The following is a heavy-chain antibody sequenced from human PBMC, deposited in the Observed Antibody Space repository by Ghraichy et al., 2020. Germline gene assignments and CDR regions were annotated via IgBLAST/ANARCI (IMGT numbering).Heavy chain of an antibody. CDR1: GLSFSDHA. Sequence: LSLTCTASGLSFSDHAMTWIRQTPGRGLEWISYIGGSGTFILDTDSVRGRFTISRDNSRNSLFLQMNSLRAEDTAVYYCASRVPSHDAFDLWGQGTMVTVSS. CDR2: IGGSGTFI. V-gene: IGHV3-11*01. CDR3: ASRVPSHDAFDL. D-gene: IGHD3-3*01. J-gene: IGHJ3*01.